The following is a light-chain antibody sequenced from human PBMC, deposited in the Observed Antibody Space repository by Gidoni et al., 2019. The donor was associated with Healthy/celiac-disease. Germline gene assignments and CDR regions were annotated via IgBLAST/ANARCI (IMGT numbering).Light chain of an antibody. CDR3: QQSYSTPRT. V-gene: IGKV1-39*01. CDR1: QCISSY. Sequence: IHLTQYPSSLSASVGAGGTITSRASQCISSYLNWSQKKPGKAPKRLIYAASSLPSGVPSRFSGSGSGTDFTHTISSLQPVDFATYSCQQSYSTPRTFGQGTKLEIK. CDR2: AAS. J-gene: IGKJ1*01.